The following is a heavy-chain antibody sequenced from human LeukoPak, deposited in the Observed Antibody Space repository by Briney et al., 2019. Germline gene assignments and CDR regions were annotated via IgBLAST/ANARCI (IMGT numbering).Heavy chain of an antibody. V-gene: IGHV1-18*01. D-gene: IGHD3-22*01. CDR3: ARYKPQTYYYDSSGPGGAFDI. Sequence: ASAKVSCKASGYTFTSYGISWVRQAPGQGLEWMGWISAYNGNTNYAQKLQGRVTMTTDTSTSTAYMELRSLRSDDTAVYYCARYKPQTYYYDSSGPGGAFDIWGQGTMVTVSS. CDR2: ISAYNGNT. J-gene: IGHJ3*02. CDR1: GYTFTSYG.